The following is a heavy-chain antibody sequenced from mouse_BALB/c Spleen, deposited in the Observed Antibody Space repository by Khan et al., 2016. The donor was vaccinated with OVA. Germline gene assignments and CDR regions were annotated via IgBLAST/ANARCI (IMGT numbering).Heavy chain of an antibody. J-gene: IGHJ3*01. CDR2: ISYSGNT. CDR1: GYSITSEYT. CDR3: TRKDYYDYDQFPY. D-gene: IGHD2-4*01. Sequence: EVQLQESGPGLVKPSQSLSLTCTVTGYSITSEYTWNWIRQFPGNKLEWMGFISYSGNTRYNPSLKSRISLTRDTSKNQCFLQLNSVTSEDEATYDCTRKDYYDYDQFPYWGQGTMVTVSA. V-gene: IGHV3-2*02.